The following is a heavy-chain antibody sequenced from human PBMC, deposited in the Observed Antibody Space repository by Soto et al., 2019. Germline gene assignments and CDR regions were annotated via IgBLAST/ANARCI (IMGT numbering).Heavy chain of an antibody. CDR2: SIPLLDKA. D-gene: IGHD3-10*01. CDR1: GGSFSSYT. Sequence: QVQLVQSGAEVKSPGSSVKVSCKASGGSFSSYTINWVRQAPGQGLEWMGRSIPLLDKANYAQKFQGSVTITADKSTTTAYMELSSLRSEDTAVYYCATGSPGERFDPWGQGTLVTVSS. V-gene: IGHV1-69*08. J-gene: IGHJ5*02. CDR3: ATGSPGERFDP.